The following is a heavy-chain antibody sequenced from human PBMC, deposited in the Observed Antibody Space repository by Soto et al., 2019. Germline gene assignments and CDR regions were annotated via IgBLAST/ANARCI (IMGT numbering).Heavy chain of an antibody. CDR1: GGSVSSTTYY. CDR3: TIYPRMAVFGVPFDS. V-gene: IGHV4-39*01. CDR2: IYYSGST. D-gene: IGHD3-16*01. J-gene: IGHJ4*02. Sequence: QLQLKESGPGLVKPSETLSLTCTVSGGSVSSTTYYWTWIRQPPGKGLEWIGSIYYSGSTYYNTSLKSRITISVDTSKYQFSLKLSSAAAADTAVYYCTIYPRMAVFGVPFDSWGQGALVTVSS.